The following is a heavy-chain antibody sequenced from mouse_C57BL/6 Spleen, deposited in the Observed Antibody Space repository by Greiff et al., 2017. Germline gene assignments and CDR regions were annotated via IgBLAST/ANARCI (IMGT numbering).Heavy chain of an antibody. CDR3: ARDDYGSSYGFAY. V-gene: IGHV3-6*01. CDR1: GYSITSGYY. D-gene: IGHD1-1*01. CDR2: ISYDGSN. J-gene: IGHJ3*01. Sequence: ESGPGLVKPSQSLSLTCSVTGYSITSGYYWNWIRQFPGNKLEWMGYISYDGSNNYNPSLKNRISITRDTSKNQFFLKLNSVTTEDTATYYCARDDYGSSYGFAYWGQGTLVTVSA.